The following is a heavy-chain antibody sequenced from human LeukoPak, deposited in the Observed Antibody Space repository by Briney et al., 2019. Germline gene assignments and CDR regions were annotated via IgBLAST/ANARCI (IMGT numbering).Heavy chain of an antibody. CDR3: ATYLYGSGRGGMDV. D-gene: IGHD3-10*01. V-gene: IGHV1-24*01. CDR1: GYTLTELS. CDR2: FDPEDGET. J-gene: IGHJ6*04. Sequence: ASVTVSCKVSGYTLTELSMHWVRQAPGKGLEWMGGFDPEDGETIHAQKFQGRVTMTEDTSTDTAYMELSSLRSEDTAVYYCATYLYGSGRGGMDVWGKGTTVTVSS.